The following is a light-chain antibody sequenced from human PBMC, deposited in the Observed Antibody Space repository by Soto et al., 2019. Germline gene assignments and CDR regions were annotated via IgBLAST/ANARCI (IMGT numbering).Light chain of an antibody. CDR1: QSIRYY. J-gene: IGKJ1*01. CDR3: QHHNSYSQT. V-gene: IGKV1-5*01. Sequence: DIQLTQSPPTLSASVGDRVTITCRASQSIRYYLAWYQQMPGKAPKLLIYGASSLPSGVPSRFSGSGSGTDFPLTISSLPPDDFATYFCQHHNSYSQTFGQGTKVEIK. CDR2: GAS.